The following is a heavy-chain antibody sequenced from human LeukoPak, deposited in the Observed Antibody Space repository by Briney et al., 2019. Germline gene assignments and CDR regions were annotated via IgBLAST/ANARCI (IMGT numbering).Heavy chain of an antibody. CDR1: GFTFSSYS. CDR3: ARGRYSGSYLLDY. CDR2: ISSSSTYR. Sequence: GGSLRLSCAASGFTFSSYSMSWVRQAPGKGLEWVSSISSSSTYRYYAASVEGRFTISRDNAKNSLYLQMNSLRAEDTALYYCARGRYSGSYLLDYWGQGTLVTVSS. V-gene: IGHV3-21*01. D-gene: IGHD1-26*01. J-gene: IGHJ4*02.